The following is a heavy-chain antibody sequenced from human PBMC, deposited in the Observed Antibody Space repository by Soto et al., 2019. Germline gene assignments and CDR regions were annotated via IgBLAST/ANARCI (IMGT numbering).Heavy chain of an antibody. CDR1: GGSVSSASYY. D-gene: IGHD3-22*01. CDR3: ARDQGFYYDSSGYYRTPFDY. J-gene: IGHJ4*02. CDR2: IFYSGST. Sequence: SETLSLTCTVSGGSVSSASYYWSWLRQPPGKGLEWIGFIFYSGSTNYNPSLKSRVTISVDTSKNQFSLNLTSVTAADTAVYYCARDQGFYYDSSGYYRTPFDYWGQGTPVTVYS. V-gene: IGHV4-61*01.